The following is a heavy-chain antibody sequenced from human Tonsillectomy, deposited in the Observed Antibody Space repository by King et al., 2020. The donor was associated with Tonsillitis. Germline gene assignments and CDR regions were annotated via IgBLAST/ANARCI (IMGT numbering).Heavy chain of an antibody. J-gene: IGHJ4*02. CDR2: ISSSSSYI. D-gene: IGHD4-17*01. CDR3: ARVGGDYGDPEIDY. V-gene: IGHV3-21*01. CDR1: GFTFSSYS. Sequence: QLVESGGGLVKPGGSLRLSCAASGFTFSSYSMNWVRQAPGKGLEWVSSISSSSSYIYYADSVKGRFTISRDNAKNSLYLQMNSLRAEDTAVYYGARVGGDYGDPEIDYWGQGTLVTVSS.